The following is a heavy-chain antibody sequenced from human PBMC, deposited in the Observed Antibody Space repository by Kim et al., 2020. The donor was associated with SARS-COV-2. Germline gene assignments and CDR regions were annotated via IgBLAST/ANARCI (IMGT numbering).Heavy chain of an antibody. Sequence: SETLSLTCAVSGGSISSGGYSWSWIRQPPGKGLEWIGYIYHSGSTYYNPSLKSRVTISVDRSKNQFSLKLSSVTAADTAVYYCARVPALGGTRYFDLWGRGTLVTVSP. J-gene: IGHJ2*01. CDR1: GGSISSGGYS. D-gene: IGHD6-19*01. V-gene: IGHV4-30-2*01. CDR2: IYHSGST. CDR3: ARVPALGGTRYFDL.